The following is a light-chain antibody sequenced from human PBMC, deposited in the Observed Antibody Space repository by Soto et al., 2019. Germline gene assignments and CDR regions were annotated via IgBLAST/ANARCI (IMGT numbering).Light chain of an antibody. Sequence: EIVLTQSPATLSLSPGERATLSCRASQSVSSYLAWYQQKPGQAPRLLIYDASDRATGIPARFSGSGSGTEFTLTISSLQPDDFATYYCQHYNTYFGGGTKVEIK. CDR2: DAS. J-gene: IGKJ4*01. CDR1: QSVSSY. V-gene: IGKV3-11*01. CDR3: QHYNTY.